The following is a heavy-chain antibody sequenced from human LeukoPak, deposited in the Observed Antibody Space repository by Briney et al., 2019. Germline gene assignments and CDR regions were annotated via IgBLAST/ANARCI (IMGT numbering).Heavy chain of an antibody. CDR3: ARVNRDDFWSGYYMSFDY. V-gene: IGHV3-53*01. D-gene: IGHD3-3*01. CDR2: IYSGGST. Sequence: GGSLRLSCAASGFTVSSNYMSWVRQAPGKGLEWVSVIYSGGSTYYADSVKGRFTISRDNSKNTLYLQMNSLRAEDTAVYYCARVNRDDFWSGYYMSFDYWGQGTLVTASS. J-gene: IGHJ4*02. CDR1: GFTVSSNY.